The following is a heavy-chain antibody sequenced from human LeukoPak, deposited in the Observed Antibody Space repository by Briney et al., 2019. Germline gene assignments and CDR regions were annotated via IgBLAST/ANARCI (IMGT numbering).Heavy chain of an antibody. J-gene: IGHJ4*02. Sequence: GGSLRLSCAASGFIFSGSAMHWVRHASGKGLEWVGRIRINDNSDATAYGPSVRGRFTISRDDSKNTTYLQMNSLKTEDTAVYYCTRRRGGGEFDYWGQGTLVTVSS. D-gene: IGHD3-10*01. CDR1: GFIFSGSA. V-gene: IGHV3-73*01. CDR3: TRRRGGGEFDY. CDR2: IRINDNSDAT.